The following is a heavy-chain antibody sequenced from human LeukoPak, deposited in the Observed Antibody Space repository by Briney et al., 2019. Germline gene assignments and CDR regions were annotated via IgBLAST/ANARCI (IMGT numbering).Heavy chain of an antibody. J-gene: IGHJ4*02. CDR2: INPSGDST. CDR3: ARDNMVRVGGFDY. V-gene: IGHV1-46*01. Sequence: ASVKVSCKASGYTFTSYYMRWVRQAPGQGLEWMGIINPSGDSTSYAQKFQGRVTMTRDTSTSTVYMELSSLRSEDTAVYYCARDNMVRVGGFDYWGQGTLVTVSS. CDR1: GYTFTSYY. D-gene: IGHD3-10*01.